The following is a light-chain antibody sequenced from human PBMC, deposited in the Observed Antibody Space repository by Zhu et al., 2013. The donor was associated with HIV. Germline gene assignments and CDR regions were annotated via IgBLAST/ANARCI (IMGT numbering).Light chain of an antibody. CDR2: GAS. CDR1: QSISSN. CDR3: QQYNDWPRT. Sequence: EIVMTQSPATLSVSPGERATLSCRATQSISSNLAWYQQKPGQIPRLLIYGASTRATGIPARFSGSGSGTEFTLTISSLQSEDVAVYYCQQYNDWPRTFGQGTKVEIK. J-gene: IGKJ1*01. V-gene: IGKV3-15*01.